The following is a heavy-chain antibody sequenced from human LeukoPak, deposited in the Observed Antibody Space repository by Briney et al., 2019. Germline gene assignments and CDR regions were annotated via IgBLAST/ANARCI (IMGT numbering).Heavy chain of an antibody. CDR3: ARGSRGYYYNWFFDY. D-gene: IGHD3-10*01. CDR2: INPDNGKT. CDR1: GYTFTNYN. V-gene: IGHV1-2*02. J-gene: IGHJ4*02. Sequence: GASVKVSCTASGYTFTNYNMHWVRQAPGQGLEWMGWINPDNGKTSFSEKFQGRVTLTLDTSTNTAYMDLNSLRSDDTAVYYCARGSRGYYYNWFFDYWGQGALVTVSS.